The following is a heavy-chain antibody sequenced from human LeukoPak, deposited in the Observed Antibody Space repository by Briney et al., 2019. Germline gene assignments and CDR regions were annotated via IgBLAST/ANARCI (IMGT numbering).Heavy chain of an antibody. V-gene: IGHV4-61*02. Sequence: PSETLSLTCTVSGGSISSGSYYWRWIRQPAGKGLEWIGRIYTSGSTNYNPSLKSRVTISVDTSKNQFSLKLSSVTAADTAVYYRAREGGYSYGFLYYFDYWGQGTLVTVSS. CDR2: IYTSGST. J-gene: IGHJ4*02. CDR1: GGSISSGSYY. CDR3: AREGGYSYGFLYYFDY. D-gene: IGHD5-18*01.